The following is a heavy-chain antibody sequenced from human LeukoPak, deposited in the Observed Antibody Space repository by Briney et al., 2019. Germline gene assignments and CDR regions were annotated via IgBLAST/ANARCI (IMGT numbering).Heavy chain of an antibody. CDR1: GDSVSSNSAA. D-gene: IGHD6-19*01. CDR2: TYYRSKWYN. V-gene: IGHV6-1*01. Sequence: SQTLSLTCAISGDSVSSNSAAWNWIRQSPSRGLEWLGRTYYRSKWYNDYAVSVKSRITINPDTSKNQFSLQLNSVTPEDTAVYYCARGGTPGSSGWYRPRWFDPWGQGTLVTVSS. J-gene: IGHJ5*02. CDR3: ARGGTPGSSGWYRPRWFDP.